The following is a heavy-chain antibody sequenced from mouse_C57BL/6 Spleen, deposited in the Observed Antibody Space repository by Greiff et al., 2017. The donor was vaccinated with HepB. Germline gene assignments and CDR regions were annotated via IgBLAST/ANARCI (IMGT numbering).Heavy chain of an antibody. J-gene: IGHJ2*01. CDR2: INPSTGGT. D-gene: IGHD3-2*02. Sequence: VQLKQSGPELVKPGASVKISCKASGYSFTGYYMNWVKQSPEKSLEWIGEINPSTGGTTYNQKFKAKATLTVDKSSSTAYMQLKSLTSEDSAFYYCARSSGVYYFDYWGQGTTLTVSS. CDR1: GYSFTGYY. CDR3: ARSSGVYYFDY. V-gene: IGHV1-42*01.